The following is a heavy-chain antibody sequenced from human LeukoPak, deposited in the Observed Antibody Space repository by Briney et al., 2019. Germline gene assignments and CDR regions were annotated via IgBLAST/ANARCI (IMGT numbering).Heavy chain of an antibody. CDR2: ISSSSSYI. Sequence: GGSLRLSCAASGFTFSSYSMNWVRQAAGKGLEWVSSISSSSSYIYYADSVKGRFTISRDNAKNSLYLQMNSLRAEDTAVYYCARDRGRGESYYYYGMDVWGQGTTVTVSS. V-gene: IGHV3-21*01. CDR1: GFTFSSYS. CDR3: ARDRGRGESYYYYGMDV. D-gene: IGHD2-21*01. J-gene: IGHJ6*02.